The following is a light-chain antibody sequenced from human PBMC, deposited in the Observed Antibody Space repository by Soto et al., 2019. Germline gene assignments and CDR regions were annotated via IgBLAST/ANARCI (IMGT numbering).Light chain of an antibody. J-gene: IGLJ1*01. CDR2: SYD. V-gene: IGLV1-44*01. CDR3: AAWDDSLGGLYV. CDR1: NSNIGSNP. Sequence: QSVLTQPPSASGTPGQRVTISCSGSNSNIGSNPVNWFQQLPGTAPKLLIHSYDRRPSGVPDRLSASRSGTSASLAIIGLQSEDEADYYCAAWDDSLGGLYVFGTGTKLTVL.